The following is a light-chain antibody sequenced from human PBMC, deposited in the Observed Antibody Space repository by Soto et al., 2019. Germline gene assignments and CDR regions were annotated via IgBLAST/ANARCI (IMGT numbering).Light chain of an antibody. Sequence: DIQMTQSPSTLSASVGDRVTITCRASQSISSWLAWYQQKPGKAPKLLIYDASSLESGVPSRFSGSGSGTEITLTISRLQADDFATYYCQQYNSYSWTFGQGTKVEIK. CDR2: DAS. V-gene: IGKV1-5*01. CDR3: QQYNSYSWT. J-gene: IGKJ1*01. CDR1: QSISSW.